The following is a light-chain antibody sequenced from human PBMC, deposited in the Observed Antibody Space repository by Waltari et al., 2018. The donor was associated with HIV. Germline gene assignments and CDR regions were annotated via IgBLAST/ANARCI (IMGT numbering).Light chain of an antibody. CDR2: GKY. CDR3: ASWDASLNGWV. V-gene: IGLV1-44*01. CDR1: TSNIGTKT. J-gene: IGLJ3*02. Sequence: QSVVTQPPSVSWTPGQTVTISCSGSTSNIGTKTVNWYQHPPGTAPQRLIYGKYQRPSGVPDRFSASKSGTSASRASSGLQSEDEADDYCASWDASLNGWVFGGGTKLTVL.